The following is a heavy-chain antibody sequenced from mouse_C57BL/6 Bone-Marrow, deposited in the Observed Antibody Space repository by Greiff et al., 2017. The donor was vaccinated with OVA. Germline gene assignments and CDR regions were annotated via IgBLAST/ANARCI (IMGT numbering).Heavy chain of an antibody. V-gene: IGHV3-6*01. J-gene: IGHJ3*01. Sequence: EVKLVESGPGLVKPSQSLSLTCSVTGYSITSGYYWNWIRQFPGNKLEWMGYISYDGSNNYNPSLKNRISITRDTSKNQFFLKLNSVTTEDTATYYCAKHYYGSSLAYWGQGTLVTVSA. D-gene: IGHD1-1*01. CDR3: AKHYYGSSLAY. CDR1: GYSITSGYY. CDR2: ISYDGSN.